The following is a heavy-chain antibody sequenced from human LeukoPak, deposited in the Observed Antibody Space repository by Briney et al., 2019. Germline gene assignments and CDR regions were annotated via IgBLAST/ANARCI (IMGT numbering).Heavy chain of an antibody. CDR3: ATGEDHYYAY. J-gene: IGHJ4*02. V-gene: IGHV3-74*01. CDR2: ITGDGSDT. D-gene: IGHD1-26*01. CDR1: GFTVSSKY. Sequence: GGSLRLSCAASGFTVSSKYMSWVRQAPGKGLMWLSRITGDGSDTIYAGSGKGRFTISRDNAKNTLYLQMNSLSAEDTAVYYGATGEDHYYAYWGQGTLVTVSS.